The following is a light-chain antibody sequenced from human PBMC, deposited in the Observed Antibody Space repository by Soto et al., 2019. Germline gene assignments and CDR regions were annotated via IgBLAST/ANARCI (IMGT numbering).Light chain of an antibody. Sequence: SVLTQPPSVSAAPGQKVTISCSGSSSNIGNNYVSWYQQLPRTAPKLLIYDNNKRPSGIPDRFSGSKSGTSATLGITGLQTGDEADYYCGTWDSSLRYVVFGGGTKLTVL. CDR2: DNN. CDR1: SSNIGNNY. CDR3: GTWDSSLRYVV. V-gene: IGLV1-51*01. J-gene: IGLJ2*01.